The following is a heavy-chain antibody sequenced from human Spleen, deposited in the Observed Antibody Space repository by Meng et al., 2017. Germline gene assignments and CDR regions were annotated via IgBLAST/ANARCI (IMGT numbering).Heavy chain of an antibody. CDR2: ISGYNGKT. J-gene: IGHJ3*02. D-gene: IGHD4-11*01. CDR1: GYTFTSYG. CDR3: ARDRWTTVTTRTDAFKI. Sequence: ASVKVSCKASGYTFTSYGISWVREAPGQGLEWMGWISGYNGKTNYARKLQGRVTMTTDTSTRTAYMELRSLSSDDTAVYYCARDRWTTVTTRTDAFKIWGQGTLVTVSS. V-gene: IGHV1-18*01.